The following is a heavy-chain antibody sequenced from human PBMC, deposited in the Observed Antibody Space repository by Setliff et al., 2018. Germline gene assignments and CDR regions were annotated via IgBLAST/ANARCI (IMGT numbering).Heavy chain of an antibody. CDR2: INAANGNT. CDR3: ARSPPTVVVTAIQAIFDY. D-gene: IGHD2-21*02. CDR1: GGTFSSYA. Sequence: ASVKVSCKASGGTFSSYAISWVRQAPGQGLEWMGGINAANGNTKYSQKFQDRVTITRDTSATTAYIGLSSLRSEDTAVYYCARSPPTVVVTAIQAIFDYWGQGTLVTVSS. V-gene: IGHV1-3*01. J-gene: IGHJ4*02.